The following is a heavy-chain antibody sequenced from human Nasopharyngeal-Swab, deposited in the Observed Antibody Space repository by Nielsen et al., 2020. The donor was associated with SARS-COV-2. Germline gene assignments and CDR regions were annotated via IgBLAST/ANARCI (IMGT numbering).Heavy chain of an antibody. CDR3: AKSEPVVPAAKRTYYYYGMDV. CDR2: IYYSGST. CDR1: GGSISSGGYY. J-gene: IGHJ6*02. D-gene: IGHD2-2*01. Sequence: SETLSLTCTVSGGSISSGGYYWSWIRQHPGKGLEWIGYIYYSGSTYYNPSLKSRVTISVDTSKNQFSLKLSSVTAADTALYYCAKSEPVVPAAKRTYYYYGMDVWGQGTTVTVSS. V-gene: IGHV4-31*03.